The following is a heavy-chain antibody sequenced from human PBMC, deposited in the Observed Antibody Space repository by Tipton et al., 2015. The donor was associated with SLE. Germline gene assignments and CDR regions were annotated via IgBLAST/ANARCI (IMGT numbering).Heavy chain of an antibody. CDR2: ISGSGGGT. CDR1: GFTFSDYV. D-gene: IGHD3-3*01. V-gene: IGHV3-21*01. CDR3: ARVEIRFLEWYEGGMDV. J-gene: IGHJ6*02. Sequence: SLRLSCAASGFTFSDYVMHWVRQAPGKGLEWVSSISGSGGGTNYADSAKGRFAISRDNAKNSLYLQMNSLRAEDTAVYYCARVEIRFLEWYEGGMDVWGQGTTVTVSS.